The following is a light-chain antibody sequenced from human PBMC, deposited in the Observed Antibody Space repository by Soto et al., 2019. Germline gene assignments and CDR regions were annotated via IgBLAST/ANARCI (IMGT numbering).Light chain of an antibody. Sequence: QSALTQPASVSGSPGQSIAISCTGSSSDVGISNYVSWYQQQPGKVPKLIIYEVTNRPSGVSNRFSGSKSGNTASLTISGLQAEDEAEYYCSSYTTSSTRVFGTGTTLTVL. CDR1: SSDVGISNY. CDR2: EVT. J-gene: IGLJ1*01. CDR3: SSYTTSSTRV. V-gene: IGLV2-14*01.